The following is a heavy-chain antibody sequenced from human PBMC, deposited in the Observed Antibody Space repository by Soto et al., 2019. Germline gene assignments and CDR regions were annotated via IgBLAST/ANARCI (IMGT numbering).Heavy chain of an antibody. V-gene: IGHV3-23*01. CDR1: GFTFRSYA. Sequence: GGSLRLSCAASGFTFRSYAMSWVRQAPGKGLEWVSGISGSGGSTYYADSVKGRFTISRDNSKNTLYLQMNSLRVEDTAVYYCAKGSGLEPNYYGMDVWGQGTTVTVSS. CDR2: ISGSGGST. D-gene: IGHD1-1*01. CDR3: AKGSGLEPNYYGMDV. J-gene: IGHJ6*02.